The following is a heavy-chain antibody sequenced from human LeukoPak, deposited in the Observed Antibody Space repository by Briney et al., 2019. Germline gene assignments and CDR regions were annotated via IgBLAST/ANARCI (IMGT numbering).Heavy chain of an antibody. D-gene: IGHD1-1*01. CDR3: ARGGGWNGLDAFDI. CDR2: IYHSGST. J-gene: IGHJ3*02. Sequence: SQTLSLTCAVSGGSISSGGYSWSWIRQPPGTGLEWIGYIYHSGSTYYNPSLKSRVTISVDRSKNQFSLKLSSVTAADTAVYYCARGGGWNGLDAFDIWGQGTLVTVSS. V-gene: IGHV4-30-2*01. CDR1: GGSISSGGYS.